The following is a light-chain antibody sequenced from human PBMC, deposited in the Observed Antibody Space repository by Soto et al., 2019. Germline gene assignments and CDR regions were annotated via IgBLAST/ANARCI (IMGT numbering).Light chain of an antibody. CDR2: GAS. CDR3: EQFNRT. CDR1: QSVSSN. V-gene: IGKV3-15*01. J-gene: IGKJ1*01. Sequence: EIVMTQSPATLSVSPGERATLSCRASQSVSSNLAWYQQKPGQAPRLLIYGASTRATGIPARFSGSGSGTEFTLTISSLQSEDFGVYYCEQFNRTFGQGTKVEIK.